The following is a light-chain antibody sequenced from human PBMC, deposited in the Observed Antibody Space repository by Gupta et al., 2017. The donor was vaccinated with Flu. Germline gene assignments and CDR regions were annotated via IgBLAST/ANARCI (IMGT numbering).Light chain of an antibody. J-gene: IGLJ1*01. Sequence: QSALTQPASVSGSPGQPITISCTGTSSDVGGYNYVAWYQQHPGKAPKLIIFQVSNRPSGVSNRFSGSKSGNTASLTISGLQAEDDADYYCSSYTSNITYVFGTGTKVAVL. CDR3: SSYTSNITYV. CDR1: SSDVGGYNY. CDR2: QVS. V-gene: IGLV2-14*01.